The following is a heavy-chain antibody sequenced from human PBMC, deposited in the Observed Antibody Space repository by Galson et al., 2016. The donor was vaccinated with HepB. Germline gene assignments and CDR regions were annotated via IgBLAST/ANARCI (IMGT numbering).Heavy chain of an antibody. D-gene: IGHD6-13*01. Sequence: SVKVSCKASGYSFNNYAITWVRQAPGQGLQWMGWISGYNGRAMYAQEFQDRVTLTIDTSTTTASMEVNRLTSDDTAMYYCARDLAAETTDAFDIWGQGTIVTGSS. CDR3: ARDLAAETTDAFDI. CDR1: GYSFNNYA. J-gene: IGHJ3*02. V-gene: IGHV1-18*01. CDR2: ISGYNGRA.